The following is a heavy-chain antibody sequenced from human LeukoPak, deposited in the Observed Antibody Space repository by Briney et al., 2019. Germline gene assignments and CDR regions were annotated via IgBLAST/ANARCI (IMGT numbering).Heavy chain of an antibody. Sequence: PSETLSLTCTVSGGSISSYYWSWIRQPPGKGLEWIGYISYSGSTNYNPSLKSRVTISVDTSKNQFSLKLSSVTAADTALYYCARQDNSNWYGLFDYRGQGTLVTVSS. J-gene: IGHJ4*02. CDR1: GGSISSYY. D-gene: IGHD6-13*01. CDR3: ARQDNSNWYGLFDY. V-gene: IGHV4-59*08. CDR2: ISYSGST.